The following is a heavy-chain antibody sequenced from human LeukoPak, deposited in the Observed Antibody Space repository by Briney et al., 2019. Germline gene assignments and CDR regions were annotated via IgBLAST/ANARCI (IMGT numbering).Heavy chain of an antibody. CDR3: ANQQRTPIYFDY. V-gene: IGHV3-23*01. J-gene: IGHJ4*02. CDR2: ISAGGGST. CDR1: GFTFSSYA. D-gene: IGHD2-2*01. Sequence: GGSLRLSCAASGFTFSSYAMRWVRQAPGKGLEWVSRISAGGGSTYYGDSVKGRFTISRDNSKNTLYLQMNSLRAEDTAVYYCANQQRTPIYFDYWGQGTLVTVSS.